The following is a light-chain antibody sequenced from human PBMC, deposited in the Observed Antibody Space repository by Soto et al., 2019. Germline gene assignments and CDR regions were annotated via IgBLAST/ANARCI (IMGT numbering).Light chain of an antibody. CDR1: SSVVGNYNH. V-gene: IGLV2-23*02. CDR2: EVS. Sequence: QSVLAQPASVSGSPGQSVTISCTGTSSVVGNYNHVSWYQQPPGKAPKLLIYEVSERPSGVSDRFSGSKSGNMASLTISGLQADDEADYYCCSYAGIRHLLFGSGTKVTVL. J-gene: IGLJ1*01. CDR3: CSYAGIRHLL.